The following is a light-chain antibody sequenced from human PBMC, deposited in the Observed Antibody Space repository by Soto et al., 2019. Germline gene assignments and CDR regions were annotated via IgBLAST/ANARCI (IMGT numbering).Light chain of an antibody. V-gene: IGLV1-47*01. CDR3: AAWDDSMSVLYV. Sequence: QSVLTQPPSASGTPLQRVTISCSGSSPNIGSNYVYWYQQLPGTAPKLLIYRNNQRPSGVPDRFSGSKSGTSASLAISGLRSEDEADYYCAAWDDSMSVLYVFGTGTKVTVL. CDR2: RNN. CDR1: SPNIGSNY. J-gene: IGLJ1*01.